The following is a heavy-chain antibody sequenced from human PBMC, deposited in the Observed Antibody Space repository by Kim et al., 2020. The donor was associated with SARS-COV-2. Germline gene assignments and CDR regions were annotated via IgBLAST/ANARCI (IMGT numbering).Heavy chain of an antibody. CDR3: TKDVLAGGADV. D-gene: IGHD3-3*02. V-gene: IGHV3-9*01. Sequence: GYADSVKSRFTTSLDKAKNSLYLQMNSLRPEDTALYYCTKDVLAGGADVWGQGTAVIVS. J-gene: IGHJ6*02.